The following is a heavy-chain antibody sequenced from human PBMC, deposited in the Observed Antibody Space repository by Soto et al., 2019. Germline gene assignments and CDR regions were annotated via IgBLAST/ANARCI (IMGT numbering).Heavy chain of an antibody. J-gene: IGHJ4*02. Sequence: ASVKVSCKASGYTFTSYAMHWVRQAPGQRLESMGWINAATGNTKYSQKFQGRITITRDTSASTTYMELSSLRSEDTAVYYCARDPLGYCISTSCYSYFDYWGQGTLVTVSS. CDR3: ARDPLGYCISTSCYSYFDY. V-gene: IGHV1-3*01. D-gene: IGHD2-2*02. CDR2: INAATGNT. CDR1: GYTFTSYA.